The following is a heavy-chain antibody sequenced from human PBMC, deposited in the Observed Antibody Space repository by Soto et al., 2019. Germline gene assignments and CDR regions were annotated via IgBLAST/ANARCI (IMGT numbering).Heavy chain of an antibody. CDR3: TCSNHSSSSPDY. CDR2: VYHSGST. D-gene: IGHD2-15*01. Sequence: PSETLSLTCSVSGGSMRNYYWNWIRQPPGRGLEWIGYVYHSGSTNYNPSLKSRVSMSVDVSSNHFSLTLHPVPPADTGVYSGTCSNHSSSSPDYWGQGALVTVSS. CDR1: GGSMRNYY. J-gene: IGHJ4*02. V-gene: IGHV4-59*12.